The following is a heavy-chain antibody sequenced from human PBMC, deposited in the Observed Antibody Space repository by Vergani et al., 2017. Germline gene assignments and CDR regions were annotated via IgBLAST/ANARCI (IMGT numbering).Heavy chain of an antibody. CDR3: AREWGYFHSTGYYNWFDP. D-gene: IGHD3-22*01. V-gene: IGHV3-48*01. Sequence: EEQLVESGGALVQPGGSLRLSCTTFGFTFSSYSMNWVRQAPGKGLEWISYISSNSDTIYYADSVEGRFTISRDNVKNSVDLHLNSLRAEDTAVYYCAREWGYFHSTGYYNWFDPWGQGTLVTVSS. CDR1: GFTFSSYS. CDR2: ISSNSDTI. J-gene: IGHJ5*02.